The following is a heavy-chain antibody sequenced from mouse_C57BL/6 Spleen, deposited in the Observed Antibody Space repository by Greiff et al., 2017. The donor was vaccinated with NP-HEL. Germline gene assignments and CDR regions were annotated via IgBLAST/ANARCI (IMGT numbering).Heavy chain of an antibody. Sequence: EVQLQESGGGLVQPGGSLSLSCAASGFTFTDYYMSWVRQPPGKALEWLGFIRNKANGYTTEYSASVKGRFTISRDNSQSILYLQMNALRAEDSATYYCARYRPNYFDYWGQGTTLTVSS. V-gene: IGHV7-3*01. J-gene: IGHJ2*01. CDR2: IRNKANGYTT. CDR3: ARYRPNYFDY. CDR1: GFTFTDYY.